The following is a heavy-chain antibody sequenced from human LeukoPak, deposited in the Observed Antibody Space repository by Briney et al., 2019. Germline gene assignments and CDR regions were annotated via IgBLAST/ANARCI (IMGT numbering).Heavy chain of an antibody. V-gene: IGHV4-39*01. J-gene: IGHJ3*02. D-gene: IGHD3-22*01. CDR3: ASYDSSCLDAFDI. CDR1: GGSISSSSYY. CDR2: IYYSGST. Sequence: PSETLSLACTVSGGSISSSSYYWGWIRQPPGKGLEWIGSIYYSGSTYYNPSLKSRVTISVDTSKNQFSLKLSSVTAADTAVYYCASYDSSCLDAFDIWGKGPMVTVSS.